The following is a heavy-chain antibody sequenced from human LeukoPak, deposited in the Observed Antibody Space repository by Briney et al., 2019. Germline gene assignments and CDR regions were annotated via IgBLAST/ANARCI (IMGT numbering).Heavy chain of an antibody. D-gene: IGHD3-10*01. V-gene: IGHV5-10-1*01. CDR1: GYSFTNCW. J-gene: IGHJ4*02. CDR2: IDPTDSYT. Sequence: GESLKISCKGSGYSFTNCWITWVRQMPGKGLEWLGRIDPTDSYTNYSPSFQGHVTISADKSISTAYLQWSSLKTSDTAMYYCARHYGSGSPLDHWGQGTLVTVSS. CDR3: ARHYGSGSPLDH.